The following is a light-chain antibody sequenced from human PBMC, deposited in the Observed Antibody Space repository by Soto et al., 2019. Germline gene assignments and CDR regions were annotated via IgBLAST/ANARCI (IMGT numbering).Light chain of an antibody. CDR2: GAS. Sequence: ESVLTQSPGTLSLSPGERATLSCRASQSVSGSYLAWYQQKPGQAPRLLIYGASSRATGIPDRFSGSGSGTDFTLTISRLEPEDFAVYYCQQYGSSLVTFGQGTKVDIK. CDR3: QQYGSSLVT. J-gene: IGKJ1*01. CDR1: QSVSGSY. V-gene: IGKV3-20*01.